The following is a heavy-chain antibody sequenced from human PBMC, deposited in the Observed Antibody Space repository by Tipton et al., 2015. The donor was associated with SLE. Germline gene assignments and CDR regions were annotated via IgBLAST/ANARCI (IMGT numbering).Heavy chain of an antibody. V-gene: IGHV4-59*01. CDR2: VFHSGIT. Sequence: LRLSCTVSGDSISRFYWSWIRQPPGKGLEWIGNVFHSGITNYNSSLKSRLIISLDTSTNQFFLKLNNVTPADTALYFCVRGRGWFDPWGQGTLVTVAS. J-gene: IGHJ5*02. CDR3: VRGRGWFDP. CDR1: GDSISRFY.